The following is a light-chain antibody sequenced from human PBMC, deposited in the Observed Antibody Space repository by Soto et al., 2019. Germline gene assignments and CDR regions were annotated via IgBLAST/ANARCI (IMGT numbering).Light chain of an antibody. CDR1: SSNIGAGYD. Sequence: QSALTQPPSVSGAPGQRVTISCTGSSSNIGAGYDVHWYQQLPGTAPKLLIYGDSNRPSGLPDRFSGSKSGTSASLAITGLQAEDEADYYCQSFDSSLSGYVFGTGTKGTVL. CDR2: GDS. CDR3: QSFDSSLSGYV. J-gene: IGLJ1*01. V-gene: IGLV1-40*01.